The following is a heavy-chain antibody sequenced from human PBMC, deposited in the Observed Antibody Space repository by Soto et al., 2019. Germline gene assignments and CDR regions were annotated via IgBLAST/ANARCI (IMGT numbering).Heavy chain of an antibody. V-gene: IGHV3-23*01. CDR2: ISGSGGST. J-gene: IGHJ4*02. CDR1: GFTFSSYA. D-gene: IGHD5-18*01. Sequence: EVQLLESGGGLVQPGGSLRLSCAASGFTFSSYAMSWVRQAPGKGLEWVSAISGSGGSTYYADSVKGRFTISRDNSKHTLYLQMNSVRAEDTEVYYCAKGGDTDMGTGGFDYWGQGTLVTVSS. CDR3: AKGGDTDMGTGGFDY.